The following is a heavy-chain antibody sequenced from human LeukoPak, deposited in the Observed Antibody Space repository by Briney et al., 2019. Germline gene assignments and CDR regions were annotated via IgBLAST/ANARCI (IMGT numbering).Heavy chain of an antibody. V-gene: IGHV3-7*01. Sequence: GGSLRLSCAASGFTFSDYWMSWLRQAPGKGLEWVANIRKDGSEKHDVDSVESRFIISRDNAKNSQYLLMSILGADDTAAFYCARYYYGSGTSLDPWGEGTLVTVSS. CDR2: IRKDGSEK. J-gene: IGHJ5*02. D-gene: IGHD3-10*01. CDR1: GFTFSDYW. CDR3: ARYYYGSGTSLDP.